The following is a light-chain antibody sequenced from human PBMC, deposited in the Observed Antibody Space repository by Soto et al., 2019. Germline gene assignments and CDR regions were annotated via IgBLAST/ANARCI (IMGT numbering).Light chain of an antibody. CDR3: QQYDRSPYT. CDR1: QSVRTY. V-gene: IGKV3-20*01. CDR2: DAS. Sequence: EIVLTQSPVTLSLSPGERATLSCRASQSVRTYLAWYQVKPGQAPRLLIYDASHRAPGFPDRFSASGSGTDFTLTIDRLEPEDFAVYYCQQYDRSPYTFGQGTKLEIK. J-gene: IGKJ2*01.